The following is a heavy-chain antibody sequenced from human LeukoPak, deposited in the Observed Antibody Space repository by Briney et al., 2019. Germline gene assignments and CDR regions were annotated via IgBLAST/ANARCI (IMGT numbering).Heavy chain of an antibody. D-gene: IGHD3-10*01. CDR3: ARDPGYYGSGKWYNWFDP. CDR2: IYYSGST. Sequence: TSETLSLTCTVSGGSISSYYWSWIRQPPGKGLEWIGYIYYSGSTNYNPSLKSRVTISVDTSKNQFSLKLSSVTAADTAVYYCARDPGYYGSGKWYNWFDPWGQGTLVTVSS. CDR1: GGSISSYY. V-gene: IGHV4-59*01. J-gene: IGHJ5*02.